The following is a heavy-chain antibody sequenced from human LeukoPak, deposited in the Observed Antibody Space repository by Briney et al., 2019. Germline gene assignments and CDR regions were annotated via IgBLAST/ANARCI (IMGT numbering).Heavy chain of an antibody. CDR1: GGSISSGDYY. D-gene: IGHD3-3*01. CDR3: ARDHSDFWSCYYTDHRAFDI. CDR2: VYYSGST. Sequence: PSETLSLTCTVSGGSISSGDYYWSWIRQPPGKGLEWIGYVYYSGSTYYNPSLKGRFTISVDTSKNQFSLKLRSVTAAGTAVYYCARDHSDFWSCYYTDHRAFDIWGQGTMVTVSS. V-gene: IGHV4-30-4*08. J-gene: IGHJ3*02.